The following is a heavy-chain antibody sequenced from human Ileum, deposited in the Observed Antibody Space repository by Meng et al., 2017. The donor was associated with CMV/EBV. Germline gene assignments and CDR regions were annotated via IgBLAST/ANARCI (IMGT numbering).Heavy chain of an antibody. CDR1: GLTFSSYW. J-gene: IGHJ4*02. Sequence: GGSLRLSCAASGLTFSSYWIHWVRQVPGKGLVWVSSISGDGTFTPYADSVKGRFTVSRDNAKNTVYQQMNSLTVEDAAVYYCGDFEAGWGQGTLVTVSS. D-gene: IGHD3-3*01. CDR3: GDFEAG. CDR2: ISGDGTFT. V-gene: IGHV3-74*01.